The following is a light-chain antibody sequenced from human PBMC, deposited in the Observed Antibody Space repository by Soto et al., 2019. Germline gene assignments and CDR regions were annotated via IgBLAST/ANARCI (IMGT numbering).Light chain of an antibody. CDR1: QSVRSN. J-gene: IGKJ4*01. V-gene: IGKV3-15*01. Sequence: EIVMTQSPATLSVSPGDRVTLPCRASQSVRSNSAWYQQKPGQAPRLLIYGASTRATGIPARFSGSGYETEFTLTISSLQSEDFAVYYCQQYNTWPLTFGGGTKVDIK. CDR3: QQYNTWPLT. CDR2: GAS.